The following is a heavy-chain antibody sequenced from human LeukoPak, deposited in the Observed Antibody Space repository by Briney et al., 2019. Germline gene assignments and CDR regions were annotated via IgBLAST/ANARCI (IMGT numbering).Heavy chain of an antibody. J-gene: IGHJ4*02. Sequence: PGGSLRLSCAASGFTFDDYAMHWVRQAPGKGLEWVSGISWNSGSIGYADSVKGRFTISRDNAKNSLYLQMNSLRAEDTALYYCAKDVDPYYYGSRNRYYFDYWGQGTLVTVSS. D-gene: IGHD3-10*01. CDR3: AKDVDPYYYGSRNRYYFDY. CDR1: GFTFDDYA. V-gene: IGHV3-9*01. CDR2: ISWNSGSI.